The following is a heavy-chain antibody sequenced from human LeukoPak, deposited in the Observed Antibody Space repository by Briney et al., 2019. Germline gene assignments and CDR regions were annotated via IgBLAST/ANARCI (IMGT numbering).Heavy chain of an antibody. CDR3: ATRYNWNYVDY. CDR2: ISYDGSNK. Sequence: GGSLRLSCAASGFTFSSYWMSWVRQAPGKGLEWVAVISYDGSNKYYADSVKGRFTISRDNSKNTLYLQMNSLRAEDTAVYYCATRYNWNYVDYWGQGTLVTVSS. D-gene: IGHD1-20*01. V-gene: IGHV3-30*03. J-gene: IGHJ4*02. CDR1: GFTFSSYW.